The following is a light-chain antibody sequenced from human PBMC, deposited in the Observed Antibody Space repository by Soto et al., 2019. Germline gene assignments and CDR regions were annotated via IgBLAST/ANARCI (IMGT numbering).Light chain of an antibody. CDR1: QSVDSN. V-gene: IGKV3-20*01. J-gene: IGKJ1*01. Sequence: EIVMTQSPATLSVSPGGRATLSCRASQSVDSNLAWYQQKPGQAPRLLIYGASNRATGIPDRFSGSGSGTDFTLTISRLEPEDFAVYYCQQYGSSGTFGQGTKVDIK. CDR2: GAS. CDR3: QQYGSSGT.